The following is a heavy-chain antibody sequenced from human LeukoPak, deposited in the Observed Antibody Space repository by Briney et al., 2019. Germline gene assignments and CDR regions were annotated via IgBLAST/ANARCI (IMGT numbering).Heavy chain of an antibody. J-gene: IGHJ4*02. CDR1: GYTFTGYY. CDR2: INPNGGGT. CDR3: ARTYCSSTSCEGYFDY. Sequence: GASVKVSCKASGYTFTGYYMHWVRQAPGQGLEWMGWINPNGGGTNYAQKFQGWVTMTRDTSISTAYMELSRLRSDDTAVYYCARTYCSSTSCEGYFDYWGQGTLVTVSS. D-gene: IGHD2-2*01. V-gene: IGHV1-2*04.